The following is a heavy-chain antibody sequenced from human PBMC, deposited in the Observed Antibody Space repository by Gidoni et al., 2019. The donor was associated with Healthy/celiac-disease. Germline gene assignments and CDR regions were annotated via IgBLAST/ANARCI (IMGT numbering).Heavy chain of an antibody. J-gene: IGHJ4*02. V-gene: IGHV5-51*01. CDR1: GYSFTSYW. CDR3: ARIGRYSYGWYYFDY. D-gene: IGHD5-18*01. CDR2: IDPGDSDT. Sequence: EVQLVQSGAEVKKPGESLKISCKGSGYSFTSYWIGWVRQMPGKGLEWMGIIDPGDSDTRYSPSSQGQVSISADKSISTAYLQWSSLKASDTAMYYCARIGRYSYGWYYFDYWGQGTLVTVSS.